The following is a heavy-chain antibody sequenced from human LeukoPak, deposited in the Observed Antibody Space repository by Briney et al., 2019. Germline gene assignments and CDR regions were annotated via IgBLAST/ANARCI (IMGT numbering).Heavy chain of an antibody. CDR3: ARSSVVAAVDY. Sequence: GGSLRLSCAASGFTFTSYSMNWVRQAPGKGLEWVAYISSPSTNIYYVDSVKGRFTISRDNSKNTLYLQMNSLRAEDTAVYYCARSSVVAAVDYWGQGTLVTVSS. CDR1: GFTFTSYS. J-gene: IGHJ4*02. CDR2: ISSPSTNI. V-gene: IGHV3-48*01. D-gene: IGHD2-2*01.